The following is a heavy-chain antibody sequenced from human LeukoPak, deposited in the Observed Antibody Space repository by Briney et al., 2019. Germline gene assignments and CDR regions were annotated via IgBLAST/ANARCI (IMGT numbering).Heavy chain of an antibody. Sequence: PGGSLRLSCAASGFTFSSYSMNWVRQAPGKGLEWVSSISSSSSYIYYPDSVKGRFTISRDNAKNSLYLQMNSLRAEDTAVYYCARGLSDAFDIWGQGTMVTVSS. J-gene: IGHJ3*02. CDR2: ISSSSSYI. V-gene: IGHV3-21*01. CDR3: ARGLSDAFDI. CDR1: GFTFSSYS.